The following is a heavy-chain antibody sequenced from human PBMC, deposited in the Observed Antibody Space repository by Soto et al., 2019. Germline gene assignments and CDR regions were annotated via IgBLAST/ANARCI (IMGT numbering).Heavy chain of an antibody. V-gene: IGHV1-46*01. CDR2: INPSGGST. CDR3: ARDSYDSSGYYSLGPTYDAFDI. D-gene: IGHD3-22*01. J-gene: IGHJ3*02. CDR1: GYTFTSYY. Sequence: ASVKVSCKASGYTFTSYYMHWVRQAPGQGLEWMGIINPSGGSTSYAQKFQGRVTMTRDTSTSTVYMELSSLRSEDTAVYYCARDSYDSSGYYSLGPTYDAFDIWGQGTMVTVSS.